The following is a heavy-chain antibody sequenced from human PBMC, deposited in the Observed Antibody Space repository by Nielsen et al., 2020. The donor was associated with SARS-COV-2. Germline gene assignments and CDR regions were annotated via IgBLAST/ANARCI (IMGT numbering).Heavy chain of an antibody. D-gene: IGHD1-26*01. CDR2: IYSGGSST. J-gene: IGHJ4*02. CDR3: ARESGSYPVFDY. CDR1: GFTFSSYA. V-gene: IGHV3-23*03. Sequence: GESLKISCAASGFTFSSYAMSWVRQAPGKGLEWVSVIYSGGSSTYYADSVKGRFTISRDNSKNTLYLQMNSLRAEDTAVYYCARESGSYPVFDYWGQGTLVTVSS.